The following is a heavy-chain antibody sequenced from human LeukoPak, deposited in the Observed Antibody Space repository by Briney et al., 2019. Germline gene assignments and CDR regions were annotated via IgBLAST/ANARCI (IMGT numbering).Heavy chain of an antibody. CDR1: GGTFSSYG. D-gene: IGHD4-17*01. CDR2: ISAYNGNT. V-gene: IGHV1-18*01. Sequence: GASVKVSCKASGGTFSSYGISWVRQAPGQGLEWMGWISAYNGNTNYAQKLQGRVTMTTDTSTSTAYMELRSLRSDDTAVYYCARDWAKTTVTPEGYYYYYGMDVWGQGTTVTVSS. CDR3: ARDWAKTTVTPEGYYYYYGMDV. J-gene: IGHJ6*02.